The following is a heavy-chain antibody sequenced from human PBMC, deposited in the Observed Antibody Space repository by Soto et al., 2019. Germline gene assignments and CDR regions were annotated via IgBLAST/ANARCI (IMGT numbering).Heavy chain of an antibody. J-gene: IGHJ4*02. CDR2: IYNGGGT. Sequence: EVQLVETGGGLIQPWGSLRLSCAASGFTVSGNYMSWVRQAPGKGLEWVSVIYNGGGTYYADSVKGRFTISRDNSKNTLYLQMHSLRAEDTAVYYCESTRGSSYDYWVQGTVVTVSS. D-gene: IGHD6-6*01. V-gene: IGHV3-53*02. CDR1: GFTVSGNY. CDR3: ESTRGSSYDY.